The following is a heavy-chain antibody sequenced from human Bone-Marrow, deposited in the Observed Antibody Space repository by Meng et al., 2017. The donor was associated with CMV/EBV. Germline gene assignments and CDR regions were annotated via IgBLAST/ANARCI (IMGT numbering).Heavy chain of an antibody. CDR1: GFTFSSYA. J-gene: IGHJ4*02. V-gene: IGHV3-23*01. CDR3: AREHYDSSGRVYFDY. CDR2: ISGSGGST. Sequence: GESLKISCAASGFTFSSYAMSWVRQAPGKGLEWVSAISGSGGSTYYADSVKGRFTISRDNSKNTLYLQMNSLRAEDTAVYYCAREHYDSSGRVYFDYWGQGTLVTVSS. D-gene: IGHD3-22*01.